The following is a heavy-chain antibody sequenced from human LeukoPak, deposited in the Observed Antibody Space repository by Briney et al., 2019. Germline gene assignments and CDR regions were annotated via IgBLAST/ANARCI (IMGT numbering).Heavy chain of an antibody. CDR3: ARGPYYYDSSGYYYFDY. CDR1: GYTFTSYG. D-gene: IGHD3-22*01. Sequence: ASVKASCKASGYTFTSYGISWVRQAPGQGLEWMGWISAYNGNTNYAQKLQGRVTMTTDTSTSTAYMELRSLRSDDTAVYYCARGPYYYDSSGYYYFDYWGQGTLVTVSS. J-gene: IGHJ4*02. V-gene: IGHV1-18*01. CDR2: ISAYNGNT.